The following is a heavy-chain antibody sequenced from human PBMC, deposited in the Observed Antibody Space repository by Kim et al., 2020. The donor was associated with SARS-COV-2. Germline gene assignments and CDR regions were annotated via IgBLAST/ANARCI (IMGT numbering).Heavy chain of an antibody. Sequence: GYADSGKGRFTSSRDNAKNALYLQMNSLRAEETAWYYSAKDMGSSGYFASWGQGTMVTVSS. J-gene: IGHJ3*02. V-gene: IGHV3-9*01. D-gene: IGHD6-19*01. CDR3: AKDMGSSGYFAS.